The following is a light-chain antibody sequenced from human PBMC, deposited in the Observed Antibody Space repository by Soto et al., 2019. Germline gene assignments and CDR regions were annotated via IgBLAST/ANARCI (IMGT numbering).Light chain of an antibody. J-gene: IGKJ5*01. Sequence: VLTQYSGNLSVSSGGRARISLSDSQSVGNRHVAWYPKRRGLPHRLIRYGAYNRATGIPDRFSGIGSGADFTLIIRRLETADLAVYFCQQCGCSPPGTVGRGTRLEIK. CDR3: QQCGCSPPGT. CDR2: GAY. CDR1: QSVGNRH. V-gene: IGKV3-20*01.